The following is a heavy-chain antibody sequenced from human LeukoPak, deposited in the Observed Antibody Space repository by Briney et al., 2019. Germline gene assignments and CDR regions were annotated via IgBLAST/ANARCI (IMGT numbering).Heavy chain of an antibody. CDR1: GFTFTDYA. J-gene: IGHJ4*02. CDR3: AYLGLSSDWNDVPGPQIDY. CDR2: ISGSGTIT. D-gene: IGHD1-1*01. V-gene: IGHV3-23*01. Sequence: GGSLRLSCAASGFTFTDYALNWVRQAPGKGLEWVSTISGSGTITYYADSVRGRFTISRDYSTNTLYLQMSSLRAEDTAIYYCAYLGLSSDWNDVPGPQIDYWGQGTPVTVSS.